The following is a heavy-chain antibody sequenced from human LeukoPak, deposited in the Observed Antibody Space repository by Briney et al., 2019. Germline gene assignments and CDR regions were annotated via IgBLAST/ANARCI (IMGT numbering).Heavy chain of an antibody. V-gene: IGHV3-20*04. J-gene: IGHJ6*03. CDR3: ARGGKGFGYYYYYMDV. CDR2: INWNGGST. CDR1: GFTFDDYG. D-gene: IGHD3-10*01. Sequence: GGFLRLFCSASGFTFDDYGLSWVRQASGEGLELGSGINWNGGSTGYADSVKGRFTISRDNAKNSLHLQMNSLRAEDTALYYCARGGKGFGYYYYYMDVWGKGTTVTVSS.